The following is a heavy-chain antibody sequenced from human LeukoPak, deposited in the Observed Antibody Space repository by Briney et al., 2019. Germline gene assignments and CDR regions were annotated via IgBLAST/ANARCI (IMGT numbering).Heavy chain of an antibody. J-gene: IGHJ6*02. Sequence: GGSLRLSCAASGFTFSSYSMNWVRQAPGKGLEWVSSISSSSSYIYYADSVKGRFTISRDNAKNTLYLQMNSLRAEDTAVYYCARDSGYYYGSGTYYRLSYYGMDVWGQGTTVTVSS. D-gene: IGHD3-10*01. CDR1: GFTFSSYS. V-gene: IGHV3-21*01. CDR2: ISSSSSYI. CDR3: ARDSGYYYGSGTYYRLSYYGMDV.